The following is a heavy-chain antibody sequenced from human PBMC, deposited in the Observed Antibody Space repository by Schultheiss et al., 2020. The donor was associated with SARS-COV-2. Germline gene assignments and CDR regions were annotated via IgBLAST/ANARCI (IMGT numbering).Heavy chain of an antibody. Sequence: ASVKVSCKASGYTFTNYGLSWVRQAPGQGLEWMGWISPYNGNTNYAQKLQGRVTITADESTSTAYMELSSLRSDDTAVYYCARDVRFLEWPNDAFDIWGQGTMVTVSS. CDR3: ARDVRFLEWPNDAFDI. CDR1: GYTFTNYG. J-gene: IGHJ3*02. V-gene: IGHV1-18*01. CDR2: ISPYNGNT. D-gene: IGHD3-3*01.